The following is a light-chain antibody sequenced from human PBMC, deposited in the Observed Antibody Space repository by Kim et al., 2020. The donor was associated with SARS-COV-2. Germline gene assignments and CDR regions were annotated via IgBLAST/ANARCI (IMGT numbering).Light chain of an antibody. Sequence: SASGGDRVTINCRASQTISTWLAWYQQKPGKAPNLLIYLASTLESGVPSRFIGSGSGTEFTLTIDSLQPDDFATYYCQHYSRFPYTFGQGTKVEI. V-gene: IGKV1-5*03. CDR1: QTISTW. J-gene: IGKJ2*01. CDR2: LAS. CDR3: QHYSRFPYT.